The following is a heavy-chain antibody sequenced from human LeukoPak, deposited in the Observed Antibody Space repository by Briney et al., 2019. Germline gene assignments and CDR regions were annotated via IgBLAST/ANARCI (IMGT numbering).Heavy chain of an antibody. J-gene: IGHJ4*02. V-gene: IGHV3-23*01. CDR3: AKPQTYYYDSSGYYFDY. Sequence: GXXLRLSCAASGFTFSSYAMSWVSQAPGKGLEWVSAISGSGGSTYYADSVKGRFTISRDNSKTTLYLQMNSLRAEDTAVYYCAKPQTYYYDSSGYYFDYWGQGTLVTVSS. CDR1: GFTFSSYA. D-gene: IGHD3-22*01. CDR2: ISGSGGST.